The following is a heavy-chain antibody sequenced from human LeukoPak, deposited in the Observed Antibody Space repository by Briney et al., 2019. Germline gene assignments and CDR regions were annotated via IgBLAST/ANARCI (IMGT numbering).Heavy chain of an antibody. V-gene: IGHV1-69*13. CDR3: ARVRYSYGSHMDV. Sequence: GASVRVSCKASGYTFTGYYMHWVRQAPGQGLEWMGGIIPIFGTANYAQKFQGRVTITADESTSTAYIELSSLRSEDTAVYYCARVRYSYGSHMDVWGKGTTVTVSS. D-gene: IGHD5-18*01. CDR1: GYTFTGYY. CDR2: IIPIFGTA. J-gene: IGHJ6*03.